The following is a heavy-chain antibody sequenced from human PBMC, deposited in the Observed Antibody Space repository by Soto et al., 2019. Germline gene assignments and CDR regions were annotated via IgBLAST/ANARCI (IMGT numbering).Heavy chain of an antibody. CDR2: INSDGSST. V-gene: IGHV3-74*01. CDR1: GFTFSSYW. Sequence: EVQLVESGGGLVQPGGSLRLSCAASGFTFSSYWMHWVRQAPGKGLVWVSRINSDGSSTSYADSVKGRFTISRDNAQNTLYLQMHRLRAEDTAVYYCARQWTNYDILTGYFQYYFDYWGQGTLVTVSS. CDR3: ARQWTNYDILTGYFQYYFDY. J-gene: IGHJ4*02. D-gene: IGHD3-9*01.